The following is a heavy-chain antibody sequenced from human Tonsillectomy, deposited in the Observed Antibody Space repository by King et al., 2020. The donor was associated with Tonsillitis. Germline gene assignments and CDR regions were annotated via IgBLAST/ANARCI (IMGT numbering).Heavy chain of an antibody. CDR3: ARLYCSSTSCPTLYYYYYYGMDV. J-gene: IGHJ6*02. CDR2: IYWDDDK. Sequence: ITLKESGPTLVKPTQTLTLTCTFSGFSLSTLGVGVGWIRQPPGKALEWLALIYWDDDKRYSPSLKSRLTITKDTSKNQVVLTMTNMDPVDTATYYCARLYCSSTSCPTLYYYYYYGMDVWGQGTTVTVSS. D-gene: IGHD2-2*01. V-gene: IGHV2-5*02. CDR1: GFSLSTLGVG.